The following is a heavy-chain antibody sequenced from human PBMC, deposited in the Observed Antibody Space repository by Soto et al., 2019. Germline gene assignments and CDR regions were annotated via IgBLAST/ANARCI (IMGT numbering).Heavy chain of an antibody. V-gene: IGHV3-33*01. CDR3: ARDLHDTSGYYSYYFDY. D-gene: IGHD3-22*01. CDR2: IWYDGSNK. CDR1: GFTFSSYG. J-gene: IGHJ4*02. Sequence: QVQLVESGGGVVQPGRSLRLSCAVSGFTFSSYGMHWVRQAPGKGLEWVAIIWYDGSNKYYADSVKGRFTISRDNSKNTLYLQMNSLRAEDMAVYYCARDLHDTSGYYSYYFDYWGQGTLVTVSS.